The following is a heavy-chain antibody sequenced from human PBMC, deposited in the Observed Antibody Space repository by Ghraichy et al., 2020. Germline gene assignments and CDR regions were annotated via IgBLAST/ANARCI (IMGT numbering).Heavy chain of an antibody. CDR3: ARYYGSGWIAFDY. CDR1: GFTFSNYW. CDR2: IKQDGSEK. D-gene: IGHD3-10*01. V-gene: IGHV3-7*03. J-gene: IGHJ4*02. Sequence: GGSLRLSCAASGFTFSNYWMSWVRQAPGKGLEWVSNIKQDGSEKYYVDSVKGRFTISRDNAKNSLYLQMNSLRAEDTAVYYCARYYGSGWIAFDYSGQGTLVTVSS.